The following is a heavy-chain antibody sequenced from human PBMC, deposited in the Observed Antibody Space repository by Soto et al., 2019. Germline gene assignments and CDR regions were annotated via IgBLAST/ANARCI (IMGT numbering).Heavy chain of an antibody. CDR1: GFTFSSYW. J-gene: IGHJ4*02. CDR3: ARVEGLIAAAGTATFDY. V-gene: IGHV3-7*01. Sequence: VGSLRLSCAASGFTFSSYWMSWVRQAPGKGLEWVANIKQDGSEKYYVDSVKGRFTISRDNAKNSLYLQMNSLRAEDTAVYYCARVEGLIAAAGTATFDYWGQGTLVTVSS. D-gene: IGHD6-13*01. CDR2: IKQDGSEK.